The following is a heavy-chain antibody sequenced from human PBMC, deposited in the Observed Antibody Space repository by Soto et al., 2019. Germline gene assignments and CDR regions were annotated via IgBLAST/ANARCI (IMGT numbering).Heavy chain of an antibody. V-gene: IGHV4-59*08. Sequence: QVQLQESGPGLMKPSEALSLTCTVSGGSTNSTYQWSWIRQPPGKGLEWIGYIHYSGSTNYNPSLKSRVTISVDTSKNQFSLNLTSVTAADTAVYYCARRTYGGRSWYLDLWGRGTLVTVSS. D-gene: IGHD2-15*01. CDR1: GGSTNSTYQ. J-gene: IGHJ2*01. CDR2: IHYSGST. CDR3: ARRTYGGRSWYLDL.